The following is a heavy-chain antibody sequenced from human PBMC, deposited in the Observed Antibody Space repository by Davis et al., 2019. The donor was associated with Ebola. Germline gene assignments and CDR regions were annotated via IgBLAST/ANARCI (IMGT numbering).Heavy chain of an antibody. J-gene: IGHJ4*02. CDR1: GFTFSSYS. D-gene: IGHD3-3*01. V-gene: IGHV3-21*01. CDR2: ISSSSSYI. Sequence: GGSLRLSCAASGFTFSSYSMNWVRQAPGKGLEWVSSISSSSSYIYYADSVKGRFTISRDNAKNLLYLQMNSLRAEDTAVYYCARAGLEWLLVNWGQGTLVTVSS. CDR3: ARAGLEWLLVN.